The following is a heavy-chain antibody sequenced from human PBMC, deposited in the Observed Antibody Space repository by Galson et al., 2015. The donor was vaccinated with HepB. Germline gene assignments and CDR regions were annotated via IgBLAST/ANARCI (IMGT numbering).Heavy chain of an antibody. Sequence: CAISGDSVSSNSAAWNWIRQSPSRGLEWLGRTYYRSKWYNDYAVSVKSRITINPDTSKNQFSLQLNSVTPEDTAVYYCARGLRNYDFWSGYYTIPPTSNYYYYMDVWGKGTTVTVSS. J-gene: IGHJ6*03. D-gene: IGHD3-3*01. CDR3: ARGLRNYDFWSGYYTIPPTSNYYYYMDV. CDR2: TYYRSKWYN. V-gene: IGHV6-1*01. CDR1: GDSVSSNSAA.